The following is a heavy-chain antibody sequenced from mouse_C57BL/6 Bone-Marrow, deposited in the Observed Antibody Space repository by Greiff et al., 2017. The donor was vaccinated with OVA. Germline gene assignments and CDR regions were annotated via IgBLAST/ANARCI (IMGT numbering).Heavy chain of an antibody. CDR3: ARKDYCSSNWYFDV. CDR2: IDPSDSYT. J-gene: IGHJ1*03. Sequence: QVQLQQPGAELVMPGASVKLSCKASGYTFTSYWMHWVKQRPGQGLEWIGEIDPSDSYTNYNQKFKGKSTLTVDKSSNTAYMQLSSLTSEDSAVYYCARKDYCSSNWYFDVWGTGTTVTVSS. CDR1: GYTFTSYW. D-gene: IGHD1-1*01. V-gene: IGHV1-69*01.